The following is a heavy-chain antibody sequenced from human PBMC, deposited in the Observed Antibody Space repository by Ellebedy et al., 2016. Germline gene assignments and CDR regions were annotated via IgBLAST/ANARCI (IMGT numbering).Heavy chain of an antibody. V-gene: IGHV1-18*04. J-gene: IGHJ4*02. D-gene: IGHD3-10*01. CDR3: AKTSGWGYGEN. CDR1: GYTFTPFS. Sequence: ASVKVSXXASGYTFTPFSITWVRQAPGQGLEWMGFVNTFSGNTKFAQKSQGRVSMTTDSSTHTAYMDLRSLRSDDTAMYYCAKTSGWGYGENWGQGTLVTVSS. CDR2: VNTFSGNT.